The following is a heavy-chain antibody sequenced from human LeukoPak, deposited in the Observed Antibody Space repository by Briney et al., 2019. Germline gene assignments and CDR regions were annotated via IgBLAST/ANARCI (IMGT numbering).Heavy chain of an antibody. CDR1: GYTFTNYG. V-gene: IGHV1-18*01. J-gene: IGHJ5*02. CDR3: ARGGSSGPEGWFDP. CDR2: ISPYNGNT. D-gene: IGHD6-19*01. Sequence: ASVKVSCKASGYTFTNYGITWVRQAPGQGPEWMGWISPYNGNTKYAQKVQGRVTMTTDTSTSTAYMELRSLRSDDAAVYYSARGGSSGPEGWFDPWAQGTLVTVSA.